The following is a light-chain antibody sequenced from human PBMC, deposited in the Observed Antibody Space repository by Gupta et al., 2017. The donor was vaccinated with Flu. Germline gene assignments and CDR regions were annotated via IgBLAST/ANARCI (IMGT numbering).Light chain of an antibody. CDR3: GAWDTSLSSYV. J-gene: IGLJ1*01. CDR1: SSNIGDNF. Sequence: QSVLPQPPSVSAAPGQMVTISCSGSSSNIGDNFVSWYRHLPGTAPKLLIYDTNKRLSGNSDRFSGSKSGTSATLDISGLQTGDEADYYCGAWDTSLSSYVFGSGTKVTVL. V-gene: IGLV1-51*02. CDR2: DTN.